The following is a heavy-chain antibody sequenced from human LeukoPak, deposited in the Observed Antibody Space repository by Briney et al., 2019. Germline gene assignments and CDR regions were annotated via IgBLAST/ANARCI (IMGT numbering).Heavy chain of an antibody. J-gene: IGHJ4*02. D-gene: IGHD3-3*01. CDR3: ANSHFWSGFY. Sequence: GGSLRLSCAAPGFTFSSYWMSWVRQAPGKGLEWVANIKQDGSERYYVDSVKGRFTISRDNGKNSLYLQMNSLRAEDTAVYYCANSHFWSGFYWGQGTLVTVSS. CDR2: IKQDGSER. V-gene: IGHV3-7*01. CDR1: GFTFSSYW.